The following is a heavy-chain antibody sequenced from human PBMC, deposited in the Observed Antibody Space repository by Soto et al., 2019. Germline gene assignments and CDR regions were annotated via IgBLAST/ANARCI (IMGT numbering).Heavy chain of an antibody. V-gene: IGHV3-30-3*01. D-gene: IGHD3-3*01. J-gene: IGHJ6*02. CDR2: ISYDGSNK. Sequence: PGGSLRLSCAASGFTFSSYAMHWVRQAPGKGLEWVAVISYDGSNKYYADSVKGRFTISRDNSKNTLYLQMNSLRAEDTAVYYCARDGGPGVNYDLLFRMDVWGQGTTVTVSS. CDR3: ARDGGPGVNYDLLFRMDV. CDR1: GFTFSSYA.